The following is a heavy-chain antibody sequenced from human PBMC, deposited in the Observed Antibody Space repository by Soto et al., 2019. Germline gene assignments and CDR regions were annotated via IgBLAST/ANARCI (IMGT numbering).Heavy chain of an antibody. CDR1: GFTFSNAW. V-gene: IGHV3-15*07. CDR3: TTDLGYYDSSGYYLIDY. J-gene: IGHJ4*02. D-gene: IGHD3-22*01. Sequence: GGSLRLSCAASGFTFSNAWMNWVRPAPGKGLEWVGRIKSKTDGGTTDYAAPVKGRFTISRDDSKNTLYLQMNSLKTEDTAVYYCTTDLGYYDSSGYYLIDYWGQGTLVTVSS. CDR2: IKSKTDGGTT.